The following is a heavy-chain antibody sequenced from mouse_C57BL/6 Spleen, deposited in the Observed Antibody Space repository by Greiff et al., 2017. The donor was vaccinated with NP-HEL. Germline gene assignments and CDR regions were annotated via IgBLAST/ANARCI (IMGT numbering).Heavy chain of an antibody. CDR3: ARGNYDYDGYWYFDV. CDR2: ISYDGSN. V-gene: IGHV3-6*01. D-gene: IGHD2-4*01. J-gene: IGHJ1*03. CDR1: GYSITSGYY. Sequence: EVKLVESGPGLVKPSQSLSLTCSVTGYSITSGYYWNWIRQFPGNKLEWMGYISYDGSNNYNPSLKNRISITRDTSKNQFFLKLNSVTTEDTATYYCARGNYDYDGYWYFDVWGTGTTVTVSS.